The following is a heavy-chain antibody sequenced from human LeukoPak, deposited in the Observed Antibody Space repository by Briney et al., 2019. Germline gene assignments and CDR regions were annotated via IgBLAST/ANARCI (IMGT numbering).Heavy chain of an antibody. V-gene: IGHV4-59*01. CDR1: GASMTNYY. CDR3: ARDAYEHYYYGMDV. CDR2: IYYNGIT. J-gene: IGHJ6*02. Sequence: SETLSLTCTVSGASMTNYYWNWIRQPPGKGLEWIGYIYYNGITNYNPSLKSRVTISVDTSKSQFSLKLSSVTAADTAVYYCARDAYEHYYYGMDVWGQGTTVTVSS. D-gene: IGHD5-12*01.